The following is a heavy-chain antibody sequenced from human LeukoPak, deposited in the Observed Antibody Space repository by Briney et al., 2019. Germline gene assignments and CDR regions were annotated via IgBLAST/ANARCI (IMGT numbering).Heavy chain of an antibody. V-gene: IGHV1-18*01. CDR1: GYTFTSYG. CDR3: ARVGQYCSGGSCYLTEDFDY. CDR2: ISAYNGNT. Sequence: ASVKVSCKASGYTFTSYGISWVRQAPGQGLEWMGWISAYNGNTNYAQKFQGRVTMTTDTSTSTAYMELRSLRSDDTAVYYCARVGQYCSGGSCYLTEDFDYWGQGTLVTVSS. D-gene: IGHD2-15*01. J-gene: IGHJ4*02.